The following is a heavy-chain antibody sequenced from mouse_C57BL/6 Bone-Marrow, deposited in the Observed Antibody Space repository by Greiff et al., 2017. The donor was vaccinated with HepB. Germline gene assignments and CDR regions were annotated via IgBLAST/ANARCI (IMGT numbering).Heavy chain of an antibody. CDR1: GYTFTSYW. Sequence: QVQLQQPGAELVKPGASVKLSCKASGYTFTSYWMHWVKQRPGQGLEWIGMIHPNSGSTNYNEKFKSKATLTVDKSSSTAYMQLSRLTSEDSAVYYCARRAIYYGNSWFAYGGQGTLVTVSA. J-gene: IGHJ3*01. V-gene: IGHV1-64*01. D-gene: IGHD2-1*01. CDR3: ARRAIYYGNSWFAY. CDR2: IHPNSGST.